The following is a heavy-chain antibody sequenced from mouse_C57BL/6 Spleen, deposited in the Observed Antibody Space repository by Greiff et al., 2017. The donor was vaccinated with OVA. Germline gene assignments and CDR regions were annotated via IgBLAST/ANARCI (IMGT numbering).Heavy chain of an antibody. CDR2: IHPNSGST. CDR1: GYTFTSYW. D-gene: IGHD2-2*01. CDR3: ARRDGYDGVYYAMDD. Sequence: QVQLQQPGAELVKPGASVKLSCKASGYTFTSYWMHWVKQRPGQGLEWIGMIHPNSGSTNYNEKFKSKATLTVDKSSSTAYMQLSSLTSEDSAVYYCARRDGYDGVYYAMDDWGQGTSVTVSS. V-gene: IGHV1-64*01. J-gene: IGHJ4*01.